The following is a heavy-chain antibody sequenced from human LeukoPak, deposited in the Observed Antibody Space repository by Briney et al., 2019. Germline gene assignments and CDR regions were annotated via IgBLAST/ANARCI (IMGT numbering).Heavy chain of an antibody. Sequence: GGSLRLSCAASGFTVSGNYMSWVRQAPGKGLEWVSVIYSGGSTYYADSVKGRFTISRDNSKNTLYLQMNSLRAEDTAVYYCARGSRGGGYEAFDFWGQGTQVTVSS. CDR1: GFTVSGNY. CDR2: IYSGGST. CDR3: ARGSRGGGYEAFDF. J-gene: IGHJ4*02. V-gene: IGHV3-53*01. D-gene: IGHD5-12*01.